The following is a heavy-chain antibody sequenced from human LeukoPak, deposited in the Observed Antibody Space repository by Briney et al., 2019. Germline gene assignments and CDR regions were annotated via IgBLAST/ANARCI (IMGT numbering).Heavy chain of an antibody. J-gene: IGHJ4*02. V-gene: IGHV4-39*01. CDR3: ARGGEFGMADY. D-gene: IGHD3-16*01. CDR1: GGSISSSSYY. Sequence: SETPSLTCTVSGGSISSSSYYWGWIRQPPGKGLEWIGSIYYSGSTYYNPSLKSRVTISVDTSKNQFSLKLSSVTAADTAVYYCARGGEFGMADYWGQGTLVTVSS. CDR2: IYYSGST.